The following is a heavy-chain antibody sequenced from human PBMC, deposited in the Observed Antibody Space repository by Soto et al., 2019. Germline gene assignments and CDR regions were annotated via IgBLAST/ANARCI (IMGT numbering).Heavy chain of an antibody. Sequence: SATLSLTCTVSGGSISSYYWSWIRQPPGKGLEWIGYIYYSGSTNYNPSLKSRVTISVDTSKNQFSLKLSSVTAADTAVYYCARGKDFDYWGQGTLVTVSS. CDR3: ARGKDFDY. J-gene: IGHJ4*02. CDR2: IYYSGST. V-gene: IGHV4-59*01. CDR1: GGSISSYY.